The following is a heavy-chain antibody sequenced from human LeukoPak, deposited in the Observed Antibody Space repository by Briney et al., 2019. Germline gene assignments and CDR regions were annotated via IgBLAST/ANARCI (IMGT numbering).Heavy chain of an antibody. CDR3: ASSTPLTSFDY. Sequence: PGGSLRLSCAASGFTFSSYEMNWVRQAPGKGLEWVSYISSSGSTIYYADSVKGRFTISRDNAKNSLYLQMNSLRAEDTAVYYCASSTPLTSFDYWGPGNPGHRLL. CDR2: ISSSGSTI. CDR1: GFTFSSYE. V-gene: IGHV3-48*03. J-gene: IGHJ4*02. D-gene: IGHD3-10*01.